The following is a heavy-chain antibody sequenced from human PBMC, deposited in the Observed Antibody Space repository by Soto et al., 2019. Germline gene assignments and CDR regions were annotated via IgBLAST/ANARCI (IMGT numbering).Heavy chain of an antibody. CDR3: ARSSCYDQQLY. J-gene: IGHJ4*02. Sequence: GGSLRLSCVVSGFTFSSYAMNWVRQTPGKGLEWVSGIYSSGESTHYADSVKGRFTISRDNSKNTVFLQMNSLRADDTALYFCARSSCYDQQLYWGQGTPVTVSS. CDR2: IYSSGEST. V-gene: IGHV3-23*01. D-gene: IGHD5-12*01. CDR1: GFTFSSYA.